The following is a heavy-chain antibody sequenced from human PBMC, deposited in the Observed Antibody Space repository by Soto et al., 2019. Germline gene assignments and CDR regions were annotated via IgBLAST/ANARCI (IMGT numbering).Heavy chain of an antibody. V-gene: IGHV1-18*01. CDR2: ISAYNGNT. CDR1: GYTFTSYG. J-gene: IGHJ4*02. CDR3: ARGPRSGYYYTPDYFDY. Sequence: ASVKVSCKASGYTFTSYGISWVRQAPGQGLEWMGWISAYNGNTNYAQKLQGRVTMTTDTSTSTAYMELRSLRSDDTAVYYCARGPRSGYYYTPDYFDYWGQGTLVTVSS. D-gene: IGHD3-22*01.